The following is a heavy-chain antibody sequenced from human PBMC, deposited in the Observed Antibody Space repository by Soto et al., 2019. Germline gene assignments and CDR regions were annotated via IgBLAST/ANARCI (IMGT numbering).Heavy chain of an antibody. Sequence: PSETLSLTCAVSGGSISSGGYSWSWIRQPPGEGLEWIGYIYHSGSTNYNPSLKSRVTISVDTSKNQFSLKLSSVTAADTAVYYCARYCGGDCYSENAFDIWGQGTMVTVSS. CDR3: ARYCGGDCYSENAFDI. CDR2: IYHSGST. J-gene: IGHJ3*02. D-gene: IGHD2-21*02. V-gene: IGHV4-30-2*01. CDR1: GGSISSGGYS.